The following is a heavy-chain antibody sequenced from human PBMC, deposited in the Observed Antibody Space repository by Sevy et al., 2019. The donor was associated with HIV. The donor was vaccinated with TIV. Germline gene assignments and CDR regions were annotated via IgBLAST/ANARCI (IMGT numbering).Heavy chain of an antibody. CDR2: ISSSSSYI. J-gene: IGHJ4*02. D-gene: IGHD4-17*01. CDR3: ARDRSYGDYEGFDY. CDR1: GFTFSSYS. Sequence: GGSLRLSCAASGFTFSSYSMNWVRQAPGKGLEWVSSISSSSSYIYYADSVKGRFTISRDNAKNSLYLQMNSLRAEDTALYYCARDRSYGDYEGFDYWGQGTLVTVSS. V-gene: IGHV3-21*01.